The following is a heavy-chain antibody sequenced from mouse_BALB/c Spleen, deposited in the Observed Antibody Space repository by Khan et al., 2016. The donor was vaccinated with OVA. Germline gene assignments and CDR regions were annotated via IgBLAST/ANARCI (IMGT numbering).Heavy chain of an antibody. CDR2: ISSGGYYT. V-gene: IGHV5-6*01. D-gene: IGHD4-1*01. CDR1: GFTFSSYS. CDR3: ADHLTGSFAY. J-gene: IGHJ3*01. Sequence: EVELVESGGDLVKPGGSLKLSRAASGFTFSSYSMSWVRQTPDKRLEWVASISSGGYYTYYPDSVKGRFTISRDNAKNTLYLQMSDLKSEDTAMYYCADHLTGSFAYWGQGTLVTVSA.